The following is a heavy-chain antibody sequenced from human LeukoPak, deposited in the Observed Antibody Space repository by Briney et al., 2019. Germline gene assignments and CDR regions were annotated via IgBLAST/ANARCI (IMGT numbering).Heavy chain of an antibody. CDR1: GYTFTGYH. CDR3: ARGIRYFDWLLPGEIGYYYYYYMDV. V-gene: IGHV1-8*03. J-gene: IGHJ6*03. D-gene: IGHD3-9*01. CDR2: MNPNSGNT. Sequence: ASVKVSCKASGYTFTGYHIHWVRQATGQGLEWMGWMNPNSGNTGYAQKFQGRVTITRNTSISTAYMELSSLRSEDTAVYYCARGIRYFDWLLPGEIGYYYYYYMDVWGKGTTVTVSS.